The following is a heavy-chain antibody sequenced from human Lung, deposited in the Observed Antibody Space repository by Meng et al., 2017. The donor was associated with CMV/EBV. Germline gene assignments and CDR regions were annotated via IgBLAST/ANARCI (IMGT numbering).Heavy chain of an antibody. Sequence: SETLSLXCAAYGGSSSGYDWTWIRQSPGKGLEWIGEINHRGSTNYNPSLKSRLTITLDTTKNQFSLKLKSVTAADTAVYYCAGGSTSVTMIVVVFTAASLAYDSWGQGTXVTVSS. CDR3: AGGSTSVTMIVVVFTAASLAYDS. D-gene: IGHD3-22*01. J-gene: IGHJ4*02. CDR1: GGSSSGYD. V-gene: IGHV4-34*01. CDR2: INHRGST.